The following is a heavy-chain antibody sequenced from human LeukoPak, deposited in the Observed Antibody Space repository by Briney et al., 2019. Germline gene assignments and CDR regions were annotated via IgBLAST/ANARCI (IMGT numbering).Heavy chain of an antibody. V-gene: IGHV3-66*02. J-gene: IGHJ4*02. D-gene: IGHD6-19*01. CDR2: LYIGGNT. CDR1: GLSVSSNY. Sequence: GGSLRLSCAASGLSVSSNYMNWVRQAPGKGLEWVSALYIGGNTYYADSVRGRFTISRDNSKNMLYLQMNSLRTEDTAVYYCATLRSDSSGWYYFDYWGQGTLVTVSS. CDR3: ATLRSDSSGWYYFDY.